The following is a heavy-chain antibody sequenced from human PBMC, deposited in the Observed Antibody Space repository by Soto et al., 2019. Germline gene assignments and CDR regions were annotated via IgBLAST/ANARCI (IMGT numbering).Heavy chain of an antibody. J-gene: IGHJ6*03. Sequence: SETLSLTCTVSGGSISSSSYYWGWIRQPPGKGLEWIGSIYYSGSTYYNPSLKSRVTISVDTSKNQFSLKLSSVTAADTAVYYCASGYSGYDWRHYYYYMDVWDKGTTVTVSS. D-gene: IGHD5-12*01. CDR3: ASGYSGYDWRHYYYYMDV. V-gene: IGHV4-39*01. CDR1: GGSISSSSYY. CDR2: IYYSGST.